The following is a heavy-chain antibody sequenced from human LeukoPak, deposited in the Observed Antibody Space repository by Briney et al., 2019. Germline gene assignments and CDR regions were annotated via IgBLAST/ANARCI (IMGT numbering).Heavy chain of an antibody. J-gene: IGHJ4*02. V-gene: IGHV4-4*07. D-gene: IGHD3-10*01. CDR3: ARFRITMVRGGIHYFDY. CDR1: GGSISSYY. CDR2: IYTSGST. Sequence: SETLSLTCTVSGGSISSYYWSWIRQPAGKGLEWIGRIYTSGSTNYNPSLKSRVTMSVDTSKNQFSLKLSSVTAADTAVYYCARFRITMVRGGIHYFDYWGQGTLVTVSS.